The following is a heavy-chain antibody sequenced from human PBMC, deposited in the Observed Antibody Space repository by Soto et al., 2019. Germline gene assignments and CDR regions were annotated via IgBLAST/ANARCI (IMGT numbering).Heavy chain of an antibody. CDR1: GGTFSSYA. J-gene: IGHJ4*02. D-gene: IGHD3-3*01. Sequence: QVQLVQSGAEVKKPGSSVKVSCKASGGTFSSYAISWVRQAPGQGLEWMGGIIPIFGTANYAQKFQGRVTITADESTSTDYMELSSLRSEDTAVYYCASDIGDTYYDFWSGLGDWGQGTLVTVSS. CDR2: IIPIFGTA. V-gene: IGHV1-69*01. CDR3: ASDIGDTYYDFWSGLGD.